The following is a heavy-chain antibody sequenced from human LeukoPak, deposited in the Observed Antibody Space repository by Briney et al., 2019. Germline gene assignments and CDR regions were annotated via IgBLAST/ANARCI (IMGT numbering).Heavy chain of an antibody. J-gene: IGHJ5*01. CDR1: GDSISSTSFY. Sequence: SETLSLTCSVSGDSISSTSFYWGWIRQPPGKGLEWIGSIFYSGSTYYTPSLKSRVTLSLDTSKNHFSLRLTSVTAADTAVYYCARQIAVVEPTDPNSFDSWGQGTLVTVSS. D-gene: IGHD2-21*01. V-gene: IGHV4-39*07. CDR3: ARQIAVVEPTDPNSFDS. CDR2: IFYSGST.